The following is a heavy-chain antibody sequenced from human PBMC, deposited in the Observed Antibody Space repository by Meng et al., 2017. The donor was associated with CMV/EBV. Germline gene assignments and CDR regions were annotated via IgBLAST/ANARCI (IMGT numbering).Heavy chain of an antibody. CDR2: ISTYNDDI. J-gene: IGHJ5*02. Sequence: ASVKVSCKTSGYTFSNFGIAWVRQAPGQGLEWMGWISTYNDDIKYGRKFRGRLTMTTDTSTSTAYMELRSLISDDTAVYYCARDRCGTCPSGWWFDPWGQGTLVTVSS. D-gene: IGHD1-26*01. CDR3: ARDRCGTCPSGWWFDP. CDR1: GYTFSNFG. V-gene: IGHV1-18*01.